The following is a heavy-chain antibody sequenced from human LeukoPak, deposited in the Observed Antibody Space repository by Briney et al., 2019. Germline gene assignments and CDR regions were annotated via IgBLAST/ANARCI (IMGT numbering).Heavy chain of an antibody. J-gene: IGHJ4*02. CDR3: ARGVPAASFDY. V-gene: IGHV4-4*09. CDR1: GGSISSYY. D-gene: IGHD2-2*01. Sequence: SETLSLTCTVSGGSISSYYWSWIRQPPGKGLEWIGYIYTSASTNYNPSLKSRVTISVDTSKNQFSLKLSSVTAADTAVYYCARGVPAASFDYWGQGTLVTVSS. CDR2: IYTSAST.